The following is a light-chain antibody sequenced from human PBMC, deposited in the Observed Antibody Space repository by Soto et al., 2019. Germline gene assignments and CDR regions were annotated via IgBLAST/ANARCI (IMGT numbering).Light chain of an antibody. V-gene: IGKV1-33*01. J-gene: IGKJ2*01. CDR3: QQYESVPYP. CDR2: DAF. CDR1: QDISNC. Sequence: DIQRTQSPSSLSASVGDRVTITCQASQDISNCLNWFQQQPGKAPNILNYDAFNLETGVPSRFSGSGSGTDFTLTISSLQPEDIGTYYCQQYESVPYPFGQGTKLQIK.